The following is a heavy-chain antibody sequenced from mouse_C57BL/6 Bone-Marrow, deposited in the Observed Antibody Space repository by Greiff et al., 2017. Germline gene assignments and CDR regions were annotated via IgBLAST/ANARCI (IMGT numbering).Heavy chain of an antibody. J-gene: IGHJ2*01. CDR1: GYAFTHYL. V-gene: IGHV1-54*01. CDR2: INPGSGGT. Sequence: VQLQPSGAELVRPGTSVKVSCKASGYAFTHYLIEWVKQRPGQGLEWIGVINPGSGGTNYNEKFKGKATLTADKSSSTAYMQLSSLTSEDSAVYFCARPRLDYWGQGTTLTVAS. CDR3: ARPRLDY.